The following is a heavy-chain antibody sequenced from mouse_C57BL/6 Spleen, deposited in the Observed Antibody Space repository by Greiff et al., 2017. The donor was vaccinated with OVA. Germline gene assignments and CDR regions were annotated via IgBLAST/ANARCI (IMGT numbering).Heavy chain of an antibody. J-gene: IGHJ4*01. CDR2: IDPSDSYT. CDR1: GYTFTSYW. V-gene: IGHV1-69*01. D-gene: IGHD6-2*01. CDR3: ARGGDGSRSLYAMDY. Sequence: VQLQQPGAELVMPGASVKLSCKASGYTFTSYWMHWVKQRPGQGLEWIGEIDPSDSYTNYNQKIKGKSTFTVDKSSSTAYMQHSSLTSEDSAVYYCARGGDGSRSLYAMDYWGQGTSVTVSS.